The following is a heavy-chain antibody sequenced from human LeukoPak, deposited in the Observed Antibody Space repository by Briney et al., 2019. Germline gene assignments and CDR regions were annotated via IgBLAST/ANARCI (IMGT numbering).Heavy chain of an antibody. Sequence: PGGSLRLSCAASGFTFSSYAMHWVRQAPGKGLDYVSAISSNGGSTYYANSVKGRFTISRDNSKNTLYLQMGSLRAEDMAVYYCARDPVDTAMVQGSDYWGQGTLVTVSS. CDR2: ISSNGGST. D-gene: IGHD5-18*01. CDR3: ARDPVDTAMVQGSDY. CDR1: GFTFSSYA. J-gene: IGHJ4*02. V-gene: IGHV3-64*01.